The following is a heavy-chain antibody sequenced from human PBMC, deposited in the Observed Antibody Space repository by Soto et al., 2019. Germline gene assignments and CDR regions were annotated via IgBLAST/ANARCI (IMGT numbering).Heavy chain of an antibody. V-gene: IGHV4-34*01. CDR1: GGSFSGYY. D-gene: IGHD3-9*01. CDR3: ARGFAYYDILTGQNGMDV. Sequence: QVQLQQWGAGLLKPSETLSLTCAVYGGSFSGYYWSWIRQPPGKGLEWIGEINHSGSTNYNPSLKSRFIISVDTSKNQFSLKLSSVTAADTAVYYCARGFAYYDILTGQNGMDVWGQGTTVTVSS. J-gene: IGHJ6*02. CDR2: INHSGST.